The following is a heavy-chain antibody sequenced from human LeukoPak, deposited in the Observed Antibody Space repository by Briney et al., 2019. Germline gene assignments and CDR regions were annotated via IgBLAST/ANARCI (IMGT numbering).Heavy chain of an antibody. CDR1: GGSISSYY. D-gene: IGHD6-19*01. V-gene: IGHV4-4*07. CDR3: ARGSYNTGQWLVYYGMDV. CDR2: IYTSGST. J-gene: IGHJ6*02. Sequence: SETLSLTCTVSGGSISSYYWSRIRQPAGKGLEWIGRIYTSGSTNYNPSLKSRVTMSVDTSKNQFSLKLSSVTAADTAVYYCARGSYNTGQWLVYYGMDVWGQGTTVTVSS.